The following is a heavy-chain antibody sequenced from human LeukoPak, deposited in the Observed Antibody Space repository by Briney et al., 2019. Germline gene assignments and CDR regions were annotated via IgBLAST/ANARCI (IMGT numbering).Heavy chain of an antibody. J-gene: IGHJ4*02. CDR2: IYYSGST. V-gene: IGHV4-39*01. D-gene: IGHD3-16*02. Sequence: SETLSLTCTVSGGSISSSSYYWGWIRQPPGKGLEWIGSIYYSGSTYYNPSLKSRVTISVDTSKNQFSLKLSSVTAADTAVYYCASSPYYDYVWGSYRNYYFDYWGQGTLVTVSS. CDR3: ASSPYYDYVWGSYRNYYFDY. CDR1: GGSISSSSYY.